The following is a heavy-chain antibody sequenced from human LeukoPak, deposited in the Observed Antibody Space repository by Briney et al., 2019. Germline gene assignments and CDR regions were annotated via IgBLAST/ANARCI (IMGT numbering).Heavy chain of an antibody. D-gene: IGHD6-25*01. V-gene: IGHV4-61*05. CDR1: GASITSSAYH. Sequence: SETLSLTCSVSGASITSSAYHWGWIRQPPGKGLEWIGYISYSGGTTYNPSLKSRVTTSLDTSKNQFSLKLSSVTATDTAVYYCASRDTNSGADPWGQGTLVTVSS. J-gene: IGHJ5*02. CDR3: ASRDTNSGADP. CDR2: ISYSGGT.